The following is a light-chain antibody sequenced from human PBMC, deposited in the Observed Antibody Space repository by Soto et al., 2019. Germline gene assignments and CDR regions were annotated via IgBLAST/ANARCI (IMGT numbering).Light chain of an antibody. CDR1: QSVSSY. Sequence: VMTQSPATLSVSPGERATLSCRASQSVSSYLAWYQQKPGQAPRLLIYGASTRATDIPARFSGSGSGTDFTLTISSLEPEDFAVYFCLQRSDWLLSFGGGTKVAI. CDR3: LQRSDWLLS. J-gene: IGKJ4*01. CDR2: GAS. V-gene: IGKV3-11*01.